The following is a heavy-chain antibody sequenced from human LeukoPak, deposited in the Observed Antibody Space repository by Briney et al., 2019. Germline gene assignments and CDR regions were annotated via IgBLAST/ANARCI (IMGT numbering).Heavy chain of an antibody. CDR2: INPNSGGT. CDR1: GYTFTGYY. J-gene: IGHJ6*03. D-gene: IGHD6-6*01. CDR3: ARDIAARQFDYYYYMDV. V-gene: IGHV1-2*02. Sequence: ASVKVSRKASGYTFTGYYMHWVRQAPGQGLEWMGWINPNSGGTNYAQKFQGRVTMTRDTSISTAYMELSRLRSDDTAVYYCARDIAARQFDYYYYMDVWGKGTTVTVSS.